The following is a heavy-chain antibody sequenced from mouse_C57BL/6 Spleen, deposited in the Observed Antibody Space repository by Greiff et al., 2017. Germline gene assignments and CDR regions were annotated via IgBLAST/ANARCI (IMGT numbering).Heavy chain of an antibody. Sequence: VQLKESGPELVKPGASVKISCKASGYSFTDYNMNWVKQSNGKSLEWIGVINPNYGTTSYNQKFKGKATLTVDQSSSTAYMQLNSLTSEDSAVYYCARNTYYSNYGYAMDYWGQGTSVTVSS. CDR1: GYSFTDYN. CDR3: ARNTYYSNYGYAMDY. D-gene: IGHD2-5*01. V-gene: IGHV1-39*01. CDR2: INPNYGTT. J-gene: IGHJ4*01.